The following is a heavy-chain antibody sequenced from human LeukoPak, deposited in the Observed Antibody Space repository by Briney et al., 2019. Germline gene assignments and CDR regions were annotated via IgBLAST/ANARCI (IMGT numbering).Heavy chain of an antibody. CDR3: ARLEILWWSIDY. Sequence: PSETLSLTCTVSGDSISSRSYFWGWIRQPPGKGLEWIGSMLFSGSTHYNPSLKSRVTISVDTSKNQLSLKLSSVTAADTAVYYCARLEILWWSIDYWGQGTLVTVSS. D-gene: IGHD2-21*01. V-gene: IGHV4-39*01. J-gene: IGHJ4*02. CDR2: MLFSGST. CDR1: GDSISSRSYF.